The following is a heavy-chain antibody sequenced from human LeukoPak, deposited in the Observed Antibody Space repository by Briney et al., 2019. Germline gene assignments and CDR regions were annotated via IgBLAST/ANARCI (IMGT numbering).Heavy chain of an antibody. D-gene: IGHD1-14*01. V-gene: IGHV3-74*01. Sequence: PGDSLRLSCADCVFTFSSYWMHWVRQAPGKGLVWISRINSGGSTTNYADSAKGRFTISRDNDKNTLYLQMNSLRAEDTAMYYCARGSAVTGVHWGQGPLVTVSS. J-gene: IGHJ4*02. CDR2: INSGGSTT. CDR3: ARGSAVTGVH. CDR1: VFTFSSYW.